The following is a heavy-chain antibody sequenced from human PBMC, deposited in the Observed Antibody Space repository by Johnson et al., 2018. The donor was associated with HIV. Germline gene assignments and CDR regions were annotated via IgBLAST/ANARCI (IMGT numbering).Heavy chain of an antibody. CDR1: GFAFRTYW. CDR2: IYNDGSRT. D-gene: IGHD2-21*01. J-gene: IGHJ3*01. CDR3: AKGECGGDTCAGYDPFDL. V-gene: IGHV3-74*03. Sequence: VQLVESGGGLVQPGGSLRLSCAASGFAFRTYWMVWVRQVPGKRPVWVARIYNDGSRTTYADSVRGRFPISRDNAKYTVDRQMNSRSVEDTAVYYCAKGECGGDTCAGYDPFDLWGQGTLVTVSS.